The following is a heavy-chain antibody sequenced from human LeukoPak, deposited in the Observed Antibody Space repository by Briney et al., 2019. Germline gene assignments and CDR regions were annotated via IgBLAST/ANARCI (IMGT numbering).Heavy chain of an antibody. CDR3: ARAGPTGVYQYTMYV. CDR1: GFTFSSHW. Sequence: SLRLSCAASGFTFSSHWMHWVRQAPGKGLGCVSRVNSEGSSTNYEDSVKGRLTIFRDNAKNTMYLKMNSPRAEETAVYNCARAGPTGVYQYTMYVWGQGTTVTVSS. CDR2: VNSEGSST. J-gene: IGHJ6*02. V-gene: IGHV3-74*01. D-gene: IGHD4-23*01.